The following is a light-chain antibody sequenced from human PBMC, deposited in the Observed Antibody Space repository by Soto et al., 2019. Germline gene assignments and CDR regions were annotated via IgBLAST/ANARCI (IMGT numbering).Light chain of an antibody. CDR1: SSDIGAYDF. Sequence: QSVLTQPRSVSGSPGQSVTISCTGTSSDIGAYDFVSWHQHHPGKAPKVIIYDVTKRPSGVPDRFSGSKSGNTASLTISWLQAEDEADYHCCSYTGSYSLVFGGGTKLTVL. V-gene: IGLV2-11*01. CDR2: DVT. J-gene: IGLJ2*01. CDR3: CSYTGSYSLV.